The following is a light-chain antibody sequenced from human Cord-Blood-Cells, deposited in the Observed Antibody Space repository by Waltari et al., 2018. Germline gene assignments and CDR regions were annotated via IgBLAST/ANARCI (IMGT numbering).Light chain of an antibody. V-gene: IGKV3-11*01. CDR2: DAS. J-gene: IGKJ1*01. CDR3: QQRSNWPPWA. Sequence: DIVLTQFPATLSLSPGDRATLSCRASQSVSSYLAWYQQKPGQAPRLLIYDASNRATGIPARFSGSGSGTDFTLTISSLEPEDFAVYYCQQRSNWPPWAFGQGTKVEIK. CDR1: QSVSSY.